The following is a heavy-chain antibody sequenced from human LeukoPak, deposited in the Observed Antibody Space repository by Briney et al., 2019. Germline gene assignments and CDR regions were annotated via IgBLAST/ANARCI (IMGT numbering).Heavy chain of an antibody. D-gene: IGHD4-23*01. Sequence: PSETLSLTCTVSGVSISSGSHHWGWFRQSPGKGLEWIGSIYDSRTIYYNPSLNSRVTISAVTSKNQFSLQLNSVTAADTAVYYCARHDGRSGGTMGALDSWGQESLVTVSS. CDR2: IYDSRTI. CDR1: GVSISSGSHH. J-gene: IGHJ4*02. V-gene: IGHV4-39*01. CDR3: ARHDGRSGGTMGALDS.